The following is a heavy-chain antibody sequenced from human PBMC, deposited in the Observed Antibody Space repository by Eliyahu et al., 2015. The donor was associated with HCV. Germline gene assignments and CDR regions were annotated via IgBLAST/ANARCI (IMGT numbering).Heavy chain of an antibody. D-gene: IGHD3-10*01. CDR2: ISASGDST. V-gene: IGHV3-23*01. CDR3: AEGTQGEY. CDR1: GCTFTGSA. J-gene: IGHJ4*02. Sequence: EVQLLESGXGLVXPGGSLXXSCAAXGCTFTGSAMTWVRXAPVKGLEWVSSISASGDSTYYADSVKGRFTISRDNSKNTVYLQMNSLRAEDTAMYYCAEGTQGEYWGQGTLVTVSS.